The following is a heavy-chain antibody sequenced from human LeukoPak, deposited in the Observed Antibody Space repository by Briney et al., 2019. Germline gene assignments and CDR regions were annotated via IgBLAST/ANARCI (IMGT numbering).Heavy chain of an antibody. CDR3: ARDLGDYDFWSGYCDY. V-gene: IGHV1-18*01. CDR1: GYTFPSYG. D-gene: IGHD3-3*01. CDR2: ISAYNGNT. J-gene: IGHJ4*02. Sequence: GASVKVSCKASGYTFPSYGISWVRQAPGQGLEWMGWISAYNGNTNSAQNLQGRVTMTTDTSTSTAYMELRSLRSEDTAVYYCARDLGDYDFWSGYCDYWGQGTLVTVSS.